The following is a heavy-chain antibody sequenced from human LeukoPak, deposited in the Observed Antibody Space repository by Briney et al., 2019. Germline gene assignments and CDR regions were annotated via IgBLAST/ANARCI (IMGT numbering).Heavy chain of an antibody. CDR3: ARDPNYYGSGAPYYYYGMDV. D-gene: IGHD3-10*01. V-gene: IGHV3-30-3*01. Sequence: GRSLRLSCAASGFTFSSYAMHWVRQAPGKGLEWVAVISYDGSNKYYADSVKGRFTISRDNSKNTLYLQMNSLRAEDTAVYYCARDPNYYGSGAPYYYYGMDVWGQGTTVTVSS. CDR1: GFTFSSYA. J-gene: IGHJ6*02. CDR2: ISYDGSNK.